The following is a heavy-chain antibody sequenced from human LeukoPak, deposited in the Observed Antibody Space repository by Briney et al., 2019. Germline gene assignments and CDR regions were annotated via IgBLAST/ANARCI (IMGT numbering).Heavy chain of an antibody. Sequence: GGSLRLSCAASGFTLSSYSMNWVRQAPGKGLEWVSYISSSSSTIYYADSVKGRFSISRDNAKNSLYLQMNSLRAEDTAVYYCARDYYDSNSYNYGIDVWGQGTTVTVSS. D-gene: IGHD3-22*01. J-gene: IGHJ6*02. V-gene: IGHV3-48*04. CDR2: ISSSSSTI. CDR3: ARDYYDSNSYNYGIDV. CDR1: GFTLSSYS.